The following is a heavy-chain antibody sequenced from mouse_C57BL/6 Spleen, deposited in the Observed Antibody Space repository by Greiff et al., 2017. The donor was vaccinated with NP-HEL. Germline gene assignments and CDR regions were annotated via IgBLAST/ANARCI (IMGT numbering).Heavy chain of an antibody. CDR3: ANAYDYDWNY. CDR2: IHPSSGST. D-gene: IGHD2-4*01. CDR1: GYTFTSYW. Sequence: VQLQQPGAELVKPGASVKLSCKASGYTFTSYWMHWVKQRPGQGLEWIGMIHPSSGSTNYNEKFKSKATLTVDKSSSTAYLQLSSLTSEDSAVYYCANAYDYDWNYWGQGTTLTVSS. J-gene: IGHJ2*01. V-gene: IGHV1-64*01.